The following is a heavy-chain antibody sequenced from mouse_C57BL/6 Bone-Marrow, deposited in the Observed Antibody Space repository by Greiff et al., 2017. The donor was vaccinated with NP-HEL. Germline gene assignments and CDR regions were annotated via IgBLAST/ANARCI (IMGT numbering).Heavy chain of an antibody. Sequence: EVKLQESGAELVRPGASVKLSCTASGFNIKDDYMHWVKQRPEQGLEWIGWIDPENGDTEYASKFQGKATITADTSSNTAYLQLSSLTSEDTAVYYCTTWGYSNLFAYWGQGTLVTVSA. CDR1: GFNIKDDY. V-gene: IGHV14-4*01. CDR3: TTWGYSNLFAY. CDR2: IDPENGDT. D-gene: IGHD2-5*01. J-gene: IGHJ3*01.